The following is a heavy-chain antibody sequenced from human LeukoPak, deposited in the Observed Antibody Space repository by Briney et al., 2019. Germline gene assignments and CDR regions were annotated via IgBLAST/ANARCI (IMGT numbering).Heavy chain of an antibody. Sequence: SETLSLTCAVYGGSFSGYYWSWIRQPPGKGLEWIGEINHSGSTNYNPSLKSRVTISVDTSKNQFSLKLSSVTAADTAVYYCARTLIPIFGVAQVPYNWFDPWGQGTLVTVSS. CDR3: ARTLIPIFGVAQVPYNWFDP. D-gene: IGHD3-3*01. CDR2: INHSGST. V-gene: IGHV4-34*01. CDR1: GGSFSGYY. J-gene: IGHJ5*02.